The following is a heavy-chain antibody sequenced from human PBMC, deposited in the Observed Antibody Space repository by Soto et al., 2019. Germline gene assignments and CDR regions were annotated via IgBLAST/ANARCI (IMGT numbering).Heavy chain of an antibody. Sequence: QVQLVQSGAEVKKPGSSVKVSCKASGGTFSSYGISWVRQAPGQGLEWMGGIIPIFGTANYAQKFQGRVTITAAESTSTAYMELSSLRCEDTAVYYCARVAMVRGVIRHWFDPWGQGTLVTVSS. J-gene: IGHJ5*02. CDR2: IIPIFGTA. CDR3: ARVAMVRGVIRHWFDP. D-gene: IGHD3-10*01. CDR1: GGTFSSYG. V-gene: IGHV1-69*01.